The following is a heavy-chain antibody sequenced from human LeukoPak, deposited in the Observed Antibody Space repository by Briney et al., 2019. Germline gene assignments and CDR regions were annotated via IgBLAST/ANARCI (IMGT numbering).Heavy chain of an antibody. V-gene: IGHV3-20*04. D-gene: IGHD6-25*01. CDR1: GFTFDEYV. CDR3: ARGKLGTGQRTGSFDY. CDR2: INGNGGST. J-gene: IGHJ4*01. Sequence: GGSLRLSCAASGFTFDEYVMSWVRQAPGKGLEWVSGINGNGGSTGYADSVQGRFTISRDNAKNTLYLQMNSLRAEDTTVYYCARGKLGTGQRTGSFDYWGKGTMVTVSS.